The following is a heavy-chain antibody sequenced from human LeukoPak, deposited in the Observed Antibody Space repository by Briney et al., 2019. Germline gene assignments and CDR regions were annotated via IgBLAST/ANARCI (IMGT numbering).Heavy chain of an antibody. CDR2: ISAYNGNA. Sequence: ASVKVSCKASGYTFTSYGISWVRQAPGQGLEWMGWISAYNGNANYAQKLQGRVTMTTDTSTSTAYMELRSLRSDDTAVYYCARGPMTTVPNYYYYYYMDVWGKGTTVTVSS. V-gene: IGHV1-18*01. CDR1: GYTFTSYG. J-gene: IGHJ6*03. D-gene: IGHD4-11*01. CDR3: ARGPMTTVPNYYYYYYMDV.